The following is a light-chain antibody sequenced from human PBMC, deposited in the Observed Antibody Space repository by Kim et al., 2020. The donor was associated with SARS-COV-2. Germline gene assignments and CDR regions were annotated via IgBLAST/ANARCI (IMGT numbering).Light chain of an antibody. J-gene: IGLJ3*02. CDR2: GHN. Sequence: KTVNISWTGSSGSIASNYVQWYQQRPGSAPTTVIYGHNQRPSGVPDRFSGSIDSSSNSASLTISGLTTEDEADYYCQSYDSTTLWVFGGGTKLTVL. CDR3: QSYDSTTLWV. V-gene: IGLV6-57*02. CDR1: SGSIASNY.